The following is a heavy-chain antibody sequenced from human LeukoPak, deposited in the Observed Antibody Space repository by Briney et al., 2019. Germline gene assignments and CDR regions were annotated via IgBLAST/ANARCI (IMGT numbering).Heavy chain of an antibody. CDR2: IYNSGRT. J-gene: IGHJ2*01. CDR1: GGSIGSYY. Sequence: PSETLSLTCTVSGGSIGSYYWSWIRQPPGKGLEWIGCIYNSGRTNYNPSLKSRVTISVDTSKNHFSLKLTSVSAADTALYYCARGWYETGYFDLWGRGTLVTVSS. CDR3: ARGWYETGYFDL. D-gene: IGHD6-19*01. V-gene: IGHV4-59*08.